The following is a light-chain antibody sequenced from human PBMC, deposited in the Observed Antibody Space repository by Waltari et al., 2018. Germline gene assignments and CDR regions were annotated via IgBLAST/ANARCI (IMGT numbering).Light chain of an antibody. CDR1: SSNIGSNA. CDR3: AAWDDSLDGSWV. CDR2: SNN. V-gene: IGLV1-44*01. Sequence: QSVLTQPPSASGTPGQRVTISCSGSSSNIGSNAVNWYQQLPGTAPKLLIYSNNKRPSGVPDRFSGSKYGTSASLAISGLLSQDEADYYCAAWDDSLDGSWVFGGGTKLTVL. J-gene: IGLJ3*02.